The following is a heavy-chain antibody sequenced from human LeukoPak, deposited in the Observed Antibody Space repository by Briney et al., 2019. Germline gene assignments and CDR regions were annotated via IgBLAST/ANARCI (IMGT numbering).Heavy chain of an antibody. V-gene: IGHV3-30-3*01. J-gene: IGHJ4*02. Sequence: GGSLRLSCAASGFTFSSYAMHWVRQAPGKGLEWVAVISYDGSNKYYADSVKGRFTISRDNSKNTLYLQMNSLRAEDTAVYYCARDSSSGWYEALSYFDYWGQGTLVTVSS. CDR1: GFTFSSYA. CDR2: ISYDGSNK. CDR3: ARDSSSGWYEALSYFDY. D-gene: IGHD6-19*01.